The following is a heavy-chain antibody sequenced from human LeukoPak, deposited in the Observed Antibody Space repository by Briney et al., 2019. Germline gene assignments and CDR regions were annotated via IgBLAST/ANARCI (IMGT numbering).Heavy chain of an antibody. CDR1: GHALIDLA. V-gene: IGHV1-24*01. CDR2: FDPEDGDT. Sequence: ASVRISCKISGHALIDLAMHWVRQAPGKGLEWMGGFDPEDGDTLYAQKFQGRVTMTEDTSTDTAYMELTSLTSDDTAVYYCASPTSGLSFDHWGQGTLVTASS. J-gene: IGHJ4*02. D-gene: IGHD3-16*01. CDR3: ASPTSGLSFDH.